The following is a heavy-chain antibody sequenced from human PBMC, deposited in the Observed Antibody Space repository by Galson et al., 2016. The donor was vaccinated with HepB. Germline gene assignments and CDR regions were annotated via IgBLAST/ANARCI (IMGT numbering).Heavy chain of an antibody. CDR3: ARDARPTASWHYFDY. Sequence: SLRLSCAASGFTFSNYAMHWVRQAPGKGLEWLAVMSYDGNIKQYADSVKGRFTISRHNSKKTMYLQMNSLRGDDTVVYYCARDARPTASWHYFDYWGQGTLVTVSS. CDR2: MSYDGNIK. CDR1: GFTFSNYA. V-gene: IGHV3-30-3*01. J-gene: IGHJ4*02. D-gene: IGHD2-2*01.